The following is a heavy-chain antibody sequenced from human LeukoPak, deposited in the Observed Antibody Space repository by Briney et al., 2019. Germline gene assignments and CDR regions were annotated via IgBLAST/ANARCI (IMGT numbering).Heavy chain of an antibody. CDR1: GFTFIGYS. J-gene: IGHJ6*02. Sequence: GGSLRLSCEPSGFTFIGYSMNGVRQPPGKGLKWVSAISGSGGSTYYEASVKGRFTISRDNSKNTLYLQMNSLRAEDTAVYYCAKGRRYYYYYGMDVWGQGTTVTVSS. CDR3: AKGRRYYYYYGMDV. V-gene: IGHV3-23*01. CDR2: ISGSGGST.